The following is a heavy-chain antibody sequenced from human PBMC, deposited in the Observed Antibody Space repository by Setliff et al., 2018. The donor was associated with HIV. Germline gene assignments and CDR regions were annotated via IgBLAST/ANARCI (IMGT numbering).Heavy chain of an antibody. CDR2: IIPIFGTP. CDR3: ARWREDRRDFDY. CDR1: GGTFSSFA. V-gene: IGHV1-69*06. J-gene: IGHJ4*02. D-gene: IGHD3-22*01. Sequence: SVKVSCKASGGTFSSFAISWVRQAPGQGLEWLGRIIPIFGTPNYAQKFQGRVTITADKSTSTAYMELSSLRSEDTAVYYCARWREDRRDFDYWGQGTLVTVSS.